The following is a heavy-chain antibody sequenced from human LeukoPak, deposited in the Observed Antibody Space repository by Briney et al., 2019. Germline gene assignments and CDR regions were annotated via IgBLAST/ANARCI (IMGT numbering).Heavy chain of an antibody. J-gene: IGHJ4*02. CDR3: ARDSKAVAGPVGY. D-gene: IGHD6-19*01. V-gene: IGHV1-69*04. Sequence: SVKVSCKASGGTFSSYAISWVRQAPGQGLEWMGRIIPILGIANYAQKFQGRVTITADKSTSTAYMELRSLRSDDTAVYYCARDSKAVAGPVGYWGQGTLVTVSS. CDR1: GGTFSSYA. CDR2: IIPILGIA.